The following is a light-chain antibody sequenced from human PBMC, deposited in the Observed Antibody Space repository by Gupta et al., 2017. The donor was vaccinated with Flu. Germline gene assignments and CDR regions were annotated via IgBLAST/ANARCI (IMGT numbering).Light chain of an antibody. CDR3: DSSDSSRSHWV. J-gene: IGLJ3*02. CDR1: ALGSKN. V-gene: IGLV3-10*01. Sequence: GQTTTTTGTGDALGSKNVYWYQQLPGQAPMLLIYEYNKRPSGIPARFSGSKSGTSATLTISRAQGEDEADYYCDSSDSSRSHWVFGGGTKLTVL. CDR2: EYN.